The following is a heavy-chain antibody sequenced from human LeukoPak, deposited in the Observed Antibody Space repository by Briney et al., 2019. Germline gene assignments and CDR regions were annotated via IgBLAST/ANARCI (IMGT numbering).Heavy chain of an antibody. CDR3: ARGAGSGRNQFDY. D-gene: IGHD6-19*01. J-gene: IGHJ4*02. V-gene: IGHV3-48*01. CDR1: GFTFSRYS. CDR2: ISSSNSTI. Sequence: GGSLRLSCAASGFTFSRYSMNWVRQAPGKGLQWVSYISSSNSTIYYADSVKGRFTISRDNANNSLYLQMNSLRAEDTAVYYCARGAGSGRNQFDYWGQGTLVTVSS.